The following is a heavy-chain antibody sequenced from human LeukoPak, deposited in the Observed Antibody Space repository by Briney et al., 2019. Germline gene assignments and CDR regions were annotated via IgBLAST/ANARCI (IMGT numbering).Heavy chain of an antibody. CDR1: GFTFSDHA. D-gene: IGHD4-23*01. Sequence: PGGSLRLSCAASGFTFSDHALSWVRQAPAKGLEWVSSINGNGGGSYYIDSVKGRFTVSRDNSENALYLQMNSLRAEDTAVYYCANCFHDYGGNTAFDYWGQGTLVTVSS. J-gene: IGHJ4*02. V-gene: IGHV3-23*01. CDR2: INGNGGGS. CDR3: ANCFHDYGGNTAFDY.